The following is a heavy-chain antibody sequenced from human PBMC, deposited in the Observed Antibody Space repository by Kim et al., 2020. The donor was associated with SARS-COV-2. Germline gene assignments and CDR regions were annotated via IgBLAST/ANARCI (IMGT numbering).Heavy chain of an antibody. Sequence: SETLSLTCTVSGGSISSYYWSWIRQPPGKGLEWIGYIYYSGSTNYNPSLKSRVTISVDTSKNQFSLKLSSVTAADTAVYYCARAGITMVRGAIYYYYYGMDVWGQGTTVTVSS. CDR1: GGSISSYY. V-gene: IGHV4-59*01. J-gene: IGHJ6*02. D-gene: IGHD3-10*01. CDR3: ARAGITMVRGAIYYYYYGMDV. CDR2: IYYSGST.